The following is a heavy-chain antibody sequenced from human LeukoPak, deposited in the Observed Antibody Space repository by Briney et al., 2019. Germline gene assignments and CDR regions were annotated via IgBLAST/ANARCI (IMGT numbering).Heavy chain of an antibody. J-gene: IGHJ4*02. CDR1: GFTFSSYW. CDR3: ARERDYDILTGYYMGYFDY. V-gene: IGHV3-7*01. D-gene: IGHD3-9*01. CDR2: IKQDGSEK. Sequence: PGGSLRLSCAASGFTFSSYWMSWVRQAPGKGLEWVANIKQDGSEKYYVDSVKGRFTISRDNAKNSLYLQMNSLRAEDTAVYYCARERDYDILTGYYMGYFDYWGQGTLVTVSS.